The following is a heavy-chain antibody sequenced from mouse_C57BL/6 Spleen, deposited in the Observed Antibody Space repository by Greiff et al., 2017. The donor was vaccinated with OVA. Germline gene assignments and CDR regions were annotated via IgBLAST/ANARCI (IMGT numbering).Heavy chain of an antibody. V-gene: IGHV1-74*01. CDR3: AMGYSNYGWFAY. CDR2: IHPSDSDT. D-gene: IGHD2-5*01. CDR1: GYTFTSYW. Sequence: QVQLQQPGAELVKPGASVKVSCKASGYTFTSYWMHWVKQRPGQGLEWIGRIHPSDSDTNYNQQFKGKATLTVDKSSSTAYMQLSSLTSEDSAVYYCAMGYSNYGWFAYWGQGTLVTVSA. J-gene: IGHJ3*01.